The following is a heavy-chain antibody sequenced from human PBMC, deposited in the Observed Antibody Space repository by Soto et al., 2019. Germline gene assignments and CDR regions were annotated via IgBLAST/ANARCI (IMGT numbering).Heavy chain of an antibody. CDR2: IYWDDDK. CDR3: AHRPSYCSGGSCYSGFDY. V-gene: IGHV2-5*02. D-gene: IGHD2-15*01. J-gene: IGHJ4*02. Sequence: QITLKESGPTLVKPTQTLTLTCTFSGFSLSTSGVGVGWIRQPPGKALEWLALIYWDDDKRYSPSLKSRLTLTKDTSKNQVVLTMTNMDPVDIATYYCAHRPSYCSGGSCYSGFDYWGQGTLVTVSS. CDR1: GFSLSTSGVG.